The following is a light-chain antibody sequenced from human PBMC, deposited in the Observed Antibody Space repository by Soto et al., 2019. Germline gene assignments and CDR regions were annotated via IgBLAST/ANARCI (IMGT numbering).Light chain of an antibody. V-gene: IGKV1-9*01. CDR3: QQLDSYPLT. Sequence: IQLTQSPSSLSASIGDRVTITCWASQGISNSLAWYQQKPGKAPKLLIYIASTLQSGVPPRFSGSGFGTDFTLTISSLQPEDFATYYCQQLDSYPLTFGQGTRLEIK. CDR2: IAS. J-gene: IGKJ5*01. CDR1: QGISNS.